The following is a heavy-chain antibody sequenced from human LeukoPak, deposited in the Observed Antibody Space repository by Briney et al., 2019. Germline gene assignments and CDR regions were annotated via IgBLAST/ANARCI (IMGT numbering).Heavy chain of an antibody. Sequence: PSETLSLTCTVSGASINSYYWSWIRQPPGKGLEWVACISHSGNTNYNPSLKTRVTISADTSQSQISLKLTSVTAADTATYYCARHYSTDPFDYWGQGTPVTVSS. V-gene: IGHV4-59*08. J-gene: IGHJ4*02. CDR2: ISHSGNT. CDR1: GASINSYY. CDR3: ARHYSTDPFDY. D-gene: IGHD4-11*01.